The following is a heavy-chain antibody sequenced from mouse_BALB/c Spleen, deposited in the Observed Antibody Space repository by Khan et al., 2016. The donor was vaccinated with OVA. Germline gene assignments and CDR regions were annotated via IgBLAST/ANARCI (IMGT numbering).Heavy chain of an antibody. CDR3: ARDYWDVFAY. D-gene: IGHD4-1*01. J-gene: IGHJ3*01. Sequence: VQLQQSGAELVKPGASVKLSCTASGFNIKDTYMHWVKQRPEQGLEWIGRIDPANGNTKYDPKFQDKATIPADTSSNTAYLQLSRLTSEDTAVYYCARDYWDVFAYWGQGTLVTVSA. CDR2: IDPANGNT. V-gene: IGHV14-3*02. CDR1: GFNIKDTY.